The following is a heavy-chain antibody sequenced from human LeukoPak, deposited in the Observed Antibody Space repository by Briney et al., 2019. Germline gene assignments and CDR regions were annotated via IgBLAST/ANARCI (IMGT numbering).Heavy chain of an antibody. CDR3: GRQGYTASHYFLDF. CDR1: SGSINSYF. CDR2: IYTTGTT. Sequence: SETLSLTCTVSSGSINSYFWGWVRQPPGKGLEWIGRIYTTGTTHCNPSLKSRVTMSVDTSTSQFSLNLRSMTAADTAVYYCGRQGYTASHYFLDFWGQGTLVAVS. J-gene: IGHJ4*02. D-gene: IGHD1-26*01. V-gene: IGHV4-4*07.